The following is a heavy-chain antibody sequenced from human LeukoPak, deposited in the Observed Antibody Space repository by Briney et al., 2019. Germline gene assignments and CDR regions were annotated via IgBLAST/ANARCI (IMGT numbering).Heavy chain of an antibody. CDR1: GYTFTGYY. J-gene: IGHJ6*03. V-gene: IGHV1-2*02. Sequence: ASVTVSCKASGYTFTGYYMHWVRQAPGQGLEWMGWINPNSGGTNYAQKFQGRVTITRDTSISTAYMELSRLTSDDTAVYYCAREVVVVVAATPNYYYYMDVWGKGTTVTVSS. CDR3: AREVVVVVAATPNYYYYMDV. D-gene: IGHD2-15*01. CDR2: INPNSGGT.